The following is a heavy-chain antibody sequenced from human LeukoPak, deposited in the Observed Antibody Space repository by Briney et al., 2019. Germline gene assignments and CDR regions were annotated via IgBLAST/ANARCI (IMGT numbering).Heavy chain of an antibody. J-gene: IGHJ6*02. CDR1: GFTFSSYG. CDR3: AKDSTYYYDSSGYYYEYYYYGMDV. D-gene: IGHD3-22*01. V-gene: IGHV3-30*18. Sequence: GGSLRLSCAASGFTFSSYGMRWVRQAPGKGLEWVAVISYDGSNKYYADSVKGRFTISRDNSKNTLYLQMISLRAEDTAVYYCAKDSTYYYDSSGYYYEYYYYGMDVWGQGTTVTVSS. CDR2: ISYDGSNK.